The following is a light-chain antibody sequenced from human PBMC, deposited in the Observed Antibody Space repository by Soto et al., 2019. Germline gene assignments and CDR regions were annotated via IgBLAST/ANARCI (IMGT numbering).Light chain of an antibody. J-gene: IGKJ3*01. CDR1: QSVSSSY. V-gene: IGKV3-20*01. Sequence: EIVLTQSPATLSLSPGERATLSCRASQSVSSSYLAWYQQKPGQAPRLLIYGASSRATGIPDRFSGSGSETDFTLTISRLEPEDFAVYYCQQCGSSPRFTFGPGTKVDIK. CDR3: QQCGSSPRFT. CDR2: GAS.